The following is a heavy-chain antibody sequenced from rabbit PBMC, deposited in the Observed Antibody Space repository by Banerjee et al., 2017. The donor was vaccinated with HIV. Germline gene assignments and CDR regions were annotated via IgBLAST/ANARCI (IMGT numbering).Heavy chain of an antibody. V-gene: IGHV1S45*01. D-gene: IGHD6-1*01. Sequence: QEQLEESGGDLVKPEGSLTLTCTASGFSFSSRYWICWVRQAPGKGLEWIGCMNAGTSGGSYYARWGKGRFTISKASSTTVTLQMTSLTAADTATYFCARDWGAYAGHGYATGWLDLWGPGTLVTVS. CDR3: ARDWGAYAGHGYATGWLDL. CDR1: GFSFSSRYW. CDR2: MNAGTSGGS. J-gene: IGHJ5*01.